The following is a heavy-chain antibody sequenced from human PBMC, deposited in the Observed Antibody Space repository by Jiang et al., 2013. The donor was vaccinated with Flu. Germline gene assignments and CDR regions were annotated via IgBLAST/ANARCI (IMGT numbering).Heavy chain of an antibody. Sequence: RLSCAASGFTFSSYWMHWVRQAPGKGLVWVSRINSDGSSTSYADSVKGRFTISRDNAKNTLYLQMNSLRAEDTAVYYCARVVAPHYYYGMDVWGQGTTVTVSS. D-gene: IGHD5-12*01. CDR1: GFTFSSYW. V-gene: IGHV3-74*01. J-gene: IGHJ6*02. CDR2: INSDGSST. CDR3: ARVVAPHYYYGMDV.